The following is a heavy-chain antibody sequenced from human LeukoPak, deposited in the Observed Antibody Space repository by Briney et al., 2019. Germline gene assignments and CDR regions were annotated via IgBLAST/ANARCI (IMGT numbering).Heavy chain of an antibody. J-gene: IGHJ4*02. CDR3: AKGSFPSY. Sequence: GGSLRLSCAASGFTFSSYGMHWVRQAPGKGLEWVAVISYDGSNKYYADSVKGRFTISRDNSKNTLYLQMNSLRAEDTAVCYCAKGSFPSYWGQGTLVTVSS. CDR1: GFTFSSYG. D-gene: IGHD3-16*02. V-gene: IGHV3-30*18. CDR2: ISYDGSNK.